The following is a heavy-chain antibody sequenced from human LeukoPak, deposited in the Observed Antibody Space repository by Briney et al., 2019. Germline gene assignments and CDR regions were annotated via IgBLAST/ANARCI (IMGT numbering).Heavy chain of an antibody. Sequence: GGSLRLSCVASGFTFTGFWMHWVRQAPGKGLVWVARIKNDGTSTSYADSVKGRFTISRDNAKNILYLQMNSLRAEDTAMYYCAESDWFDPWGQGTLVTVSS. CDR3: AESDWFDP. J-gene: IGHJ5*02. V-gene: IGHV3-74*01. CDR1: GFTFTGFW. CDR2: IKNDGTST.